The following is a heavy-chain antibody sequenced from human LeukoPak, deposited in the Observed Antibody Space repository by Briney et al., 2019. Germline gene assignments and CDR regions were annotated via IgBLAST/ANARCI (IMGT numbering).Heavy chain of an antibody. CDR2: ISYDGSNK. J-gene: IGHJ6*03. V-gene: IGHV3-30*04. CDR3: ATSPTDYYMDV. CDR1: GFTFSSYA. Sequence: PGRSLRLSCAASGFTFSSYAMHWVRQAPGKGLEWVAVISYDGSNKYYADSVKGRFTISRDNAKNSLYLQMNSLRAEDTAVYYCATSPTDYYMDVWGKGTTVTISS.